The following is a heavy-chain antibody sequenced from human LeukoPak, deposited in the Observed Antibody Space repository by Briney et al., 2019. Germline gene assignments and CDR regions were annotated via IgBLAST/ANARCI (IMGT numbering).Heavy chain of an antibody. D-gene: IGHD3-10*01. Sequence: SETLSLTCAVYGGSFSGYYWSWIRQPPGKGLEWIGEINHSGSTNYNPSLKSRVTISVDTSKNQFSLKLSSVTAADTAVYYCARVGFRPPATMVRGVIHGWFDPWGQGTLVTVSS. CDR2: INHSGST. V-gene: IGHV4-34*01. J-gene: IGHJ5*02. CDR3: ARVGFRPPATMVRGVIHGWFDP. CDR1: GGSFSGYY.